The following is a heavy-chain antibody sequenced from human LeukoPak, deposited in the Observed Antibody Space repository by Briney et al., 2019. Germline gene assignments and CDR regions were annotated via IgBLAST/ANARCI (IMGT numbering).Heavy chain of an antibody. V-gene: IGHV4-39*07. CDR3: ARVPFEVYDFWSGYPPQYYFDY. D-gene: IGHD3-3*01. Sequence: SETLSLTCTVSGGSISSSSYYWGWIRQPPGKGLEWIGSIYYSGSTYYNPSLKSRVTISVDTSKNQFSLKLGSVTAADTAVYYCARVPFEVYDFWSGYPPQYYFDYWGQGTLVTVSS. CDR2: IYYSGST. J-gene: IGHJ4*02. CDR1: GGSISSSSYY.